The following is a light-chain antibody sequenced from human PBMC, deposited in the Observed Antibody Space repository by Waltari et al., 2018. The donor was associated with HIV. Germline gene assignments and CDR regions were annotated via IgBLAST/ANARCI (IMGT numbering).Light chain of an antibody. J-gene: IGLJ2*01. CDR1: SSNIGKNF. CDR3: GTWDSSLSGVV. Sequence: QSVLTQPPSVSAAPGQKVTISCSGSSSNIGKNFVSWFKQLPGTAPKPLIYENNKRPSGIPDRFSGSKSGTSATLGITGLQTGDEADYYCGTWDSSLSGVVFGGGTKLTVL. V-gene: IGLV1-51*01. CDR2: ENN.